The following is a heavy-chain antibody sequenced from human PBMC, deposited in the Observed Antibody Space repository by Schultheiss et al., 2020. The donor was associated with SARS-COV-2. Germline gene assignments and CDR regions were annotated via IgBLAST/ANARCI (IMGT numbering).Heavy chain of an antibody. CDR2: IYTSGNT. Sequence: SETLSLTCTVSGGSISSGSYCWSWIRQPAGKGLEWIGRIYTSGNTNYNPSLKSRVTISVDTSKNQFSLKLSSVTAAETAVYYCAREKQGSGSYYIDWFDPWRQGTLVTVSS. CDR1: GGSISSGSYC. V-gene: IGHV4-61*02. J-gene: IGHJ5*02. CDR3: AREKQGSGSYYIDWFDP. D-gene: IGHD3-10*01.